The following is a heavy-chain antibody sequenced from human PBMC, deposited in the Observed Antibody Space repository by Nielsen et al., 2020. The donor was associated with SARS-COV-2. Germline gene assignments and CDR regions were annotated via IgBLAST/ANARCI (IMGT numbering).Heavy chain of an antibody. CDR1: GFTFSDYY. D-gene: IGHD3-22*01. CDR3: ARDPQGPYYYDSSGYQSDAFDI. Sequence: GGSLRLSCAASGFTFSDYYMSWIRQAPGKGLEWVSYISSSSSYTNYADSVKGRFTISRDNAKNSLYLQMNSLRAEDTAVYYCARDPQGPYYYDSSGYQSDAFDIWGQGTMVTVSS. CDR2: ISSSSSYT. V-gene: IGHV3-11*06. J-gene: IGHJ3*02.